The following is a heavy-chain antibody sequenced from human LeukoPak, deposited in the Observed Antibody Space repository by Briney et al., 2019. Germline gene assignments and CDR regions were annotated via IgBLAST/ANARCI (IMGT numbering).Heavy chain of an antibody. D-gene: IGHD4-17*01. J-gene: IGHJ3*01. Sequence: GGSMRLSCEASGFPFSDYAMTWVRQAPGKGLEWVSSIKGSGGGSSYADSVKGRFTMTRDNYKSTLYLQMNSLRAGDTAVYFCGRDPNGDYVGAFEFWGQGTLVTVSS. V-gene: IGHV3-23*01. CDR3: GRDPNGDYVGAFEF. CDR2: IKGSGGGS. CDR1: GFPFSDYA.